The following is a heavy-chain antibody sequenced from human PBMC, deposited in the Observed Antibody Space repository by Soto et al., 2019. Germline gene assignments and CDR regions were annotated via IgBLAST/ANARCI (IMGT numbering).Heavy chain of an antibody. CDR2: ISSNGGST. CDR3: VKREYSSSSYFDY. J-gene: IGHJ4*02. CDR1: GFTFSSYA. V-gene: IGHV3-64D*09. D-gene: IGHD6-6*01. Sequence: GGSLRLSCSASGFTFSSYAMHWVRQAPGKGLEYVSAISSNGGSTYYADSVKGRFTISRDNSKNTLYLQMSSLRAEDTAVYYCVKREYSSSSYFDYWGQGTLVTVSS.